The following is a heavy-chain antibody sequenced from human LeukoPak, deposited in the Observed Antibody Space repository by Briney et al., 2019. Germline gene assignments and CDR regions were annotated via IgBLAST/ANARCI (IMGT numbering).Heavy chain of an antibody. D-gene: IGHD2-2*01. J-gene: IGHJ4*02. V-gene: IGHV7-4-1*02. CDR2: INTNTGNP. CDR1: GYTFTSYA. CDR3: ARGVVPAASTMGGQNFDY. Sequence: ASVKVSCKASGYTFTSYAMNWVRQAPGQGLEWMGWINTNTGNPTYAQGFTGRFVFSLDTSVSTAYLQISSLKAEDTAVYYCARGVVPAASTMGGQNFDYWGQGTLVTVSS.